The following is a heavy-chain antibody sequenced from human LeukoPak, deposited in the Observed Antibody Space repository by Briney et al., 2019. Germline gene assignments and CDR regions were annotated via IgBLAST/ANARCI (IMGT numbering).Heavy chain of an antibody. Sequence: ASVKVSCKASGYTFTSYGISWVRQAPGQGLEWMGWISAYNGNTNYAQKLQGRVTMTTDTSTSTAYMELRSLRSDDTAVYYCATAYSSGPDTYYFDYWGQGTLVTVSS. V-gene: IGHV1-18*01. J-gene: IGHJ4*02. D-gene: IGHD6-19*01. CDR2: ISAYNGNT. CDR1: GYTFTSYG. CDR3: ATAYSSGPDTYYFDY.